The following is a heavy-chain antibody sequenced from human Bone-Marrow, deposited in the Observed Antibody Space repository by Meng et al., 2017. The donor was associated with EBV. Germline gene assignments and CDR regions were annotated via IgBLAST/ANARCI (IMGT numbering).Heavy chain of an antibody. CDR2: ISRGGTT. V-gene: IGHV4-4*02. CDR1: SGSISSSNW. Sequence: QLQLQESGPGLVKPSGXLSLTCVVSSGSISSSNWWSWVRQPPGKGLEWIGEISRGGTTYYDPSLESRVTMFVDKVKNQLSLRVSSVTAADTAVYYCASHLTMSGTRGFDYWGPGTLVTVSS. J-gene: IGHJ4*02. CDR3: ASHLTMSGTRGFDY. D-gene: IGHD1-26*01.